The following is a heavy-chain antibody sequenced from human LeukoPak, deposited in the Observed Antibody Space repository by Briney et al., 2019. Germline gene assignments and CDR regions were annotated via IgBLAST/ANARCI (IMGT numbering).Heavy chain of an antibody. CDR3: ARGGYYYDSSGRYPT. CDR1: GGSIRDNRW. Sequence: PSETLSLTCAVSGGSIRDNRWWNWVRQPPGKGLEWIGEIYHSGSTNYSPSLKSRVTISVDTSKNQFSLKLSSVTAADTAVYYCARGGYYYDSSGRYPTWGQGTLVTVSS. CDR2: IYHSGST. J-gene: IGHJ5*02. D-gene: IGHD3-22*01. V-gene: IGHV4-4*02.